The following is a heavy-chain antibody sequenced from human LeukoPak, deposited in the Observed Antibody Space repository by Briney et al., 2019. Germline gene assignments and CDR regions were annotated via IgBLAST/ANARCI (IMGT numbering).Heavy chain of an antibody. CDR3: ATYDFWSGHEAY. J-gene: IGHJ4*02. D-gene: IGHD3-3*01. V-gene: IGHV4-59*01. CDR1: GGSISNYY. Sequence: PSETLSLTCTVSGGSISNYYWNWIRQPPGKGLEWIGYIYYSGSTNYNPSLKSRVTISVDTSKNQFSLKLSSVTAADTAVYYCATYDFWSGHEAYWGQGTLVTVSS. CDR2: IYYSGST.